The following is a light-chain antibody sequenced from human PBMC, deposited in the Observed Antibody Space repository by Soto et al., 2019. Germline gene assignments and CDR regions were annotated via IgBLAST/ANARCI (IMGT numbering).Light chain of an antibody. J-gene: IGLJ2*01. CDR3: GTWDNSLRAVV. V-gene: IGLV1-51*01. CDR2: ASN. CDR1: SSNIGNNY. Sequence: QSVLTQPPSVSAAPGQKVTISCSGSSSNIGNNYVSWYQQLPGTAPKLLIYASNKRPSGIPDRFSGAKSGTSATLGITGLQTGDYADYYCGTWDNSLRAVVFGGGTKLTVL.